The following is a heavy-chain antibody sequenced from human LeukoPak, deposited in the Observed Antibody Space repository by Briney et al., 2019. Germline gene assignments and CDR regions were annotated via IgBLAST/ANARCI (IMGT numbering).Heavy chain of an antibody. V-gene: IGHV3-21*01. CDR3: ARDLSGVTGYTYGRGIDY. Sequence: GGSLRLSCAASGFTFSSYNMNWVRQAPGKGLEWVSSITSGSSYRFYADSVKGRFTISRDNAKNSLYLQMNSLRAEDTAVYYCARDLSGVTGYTYGRGIDYWGQGTLVTVSS. J-gene: IGHJ4*02. CDR1: GFTFSSYN. CDR2: ITSGSSYR. D-gene: IGHD5-18*01.